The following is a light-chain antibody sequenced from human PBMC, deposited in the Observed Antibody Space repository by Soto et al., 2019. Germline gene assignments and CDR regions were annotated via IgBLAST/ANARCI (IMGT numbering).Light chain of an antibody. J-gene: IGKJ1*01. CDR3: QVYGKT. Sequence: ENVLTQSPGTLSMSPGERVSLSCRASHSVPSSYLAWYQQRTGQSPRLLIYGASTRATDIPDRFSGSGSGTDFFFTFSRLEPEDFAVYYCQVYGKTFGQGTKVDIK. CDR1: HSVPSSY. V-gene: IGKV3-20*01. CDR2: GAS.